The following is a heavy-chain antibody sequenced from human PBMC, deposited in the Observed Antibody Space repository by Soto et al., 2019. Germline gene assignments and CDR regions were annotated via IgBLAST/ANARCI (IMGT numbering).Heavy chain of an antibody. CDR3: ARDLWDYYDSSEVGY. J-gene: IGHJ4*02. D-gene: IGHD3-22*01. CDR2: ISSSSSYI. Sequence: PEGSLRLSCAASGFTFSSYIMNWVRQAPGKGLEWVSSISSSSSYIYYADSVKGRFTISRDNAKNSLYLQMNSLRAEDTAVYYCARDLWDYYDSSEVGYWGQGTLVTVSS. CDR1: GFTFSSYI. V-gene: IGHV3-21*01.